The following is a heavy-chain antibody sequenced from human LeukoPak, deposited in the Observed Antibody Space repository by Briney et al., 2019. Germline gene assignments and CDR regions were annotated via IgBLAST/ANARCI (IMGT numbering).Heavy chain of an antibody. D-gene: IGHD6-6*01. V-gene: IGHV3-53*01. CDR1: GFTVSNYY. CDR2: IYSGGTK. CDR3: ARGGRIAARPNHYYGMDV. Sequence: QPGGSLRLSCAVSGFTVSNYYMSWVRQAPGKGLEWVSIIYSGGTKYYADSVKGRFTISRDNSKNTQYLQMNSLRVEDTAVYYCARGGRIAARPNHYYGMDVWGQGTTVTVSS. J-gene: IGHJ6*02.